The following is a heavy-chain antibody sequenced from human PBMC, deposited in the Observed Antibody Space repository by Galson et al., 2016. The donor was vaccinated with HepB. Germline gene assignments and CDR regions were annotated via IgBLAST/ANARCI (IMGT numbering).Heavy chain of an antibody. Sequence: SLRLSCAASGFSVSSNYMNWVRQAPGKGLEWVSIIYNSGRTYYADSVKGRFTISRDNTKNTLFLQMNSLRAEDTAVYYCAKSLLGVTLVSYYYGMDVWGQGTTDTVSS. CDR2: IYNSGRT. J-gene: IGHJ6*02. CDR1: GFSVSSNY. CDR3: AKSLLGVTLVSYYYGMDV. D-gene: IGHD2-21*02. V-gene: IGHV3-53*01.